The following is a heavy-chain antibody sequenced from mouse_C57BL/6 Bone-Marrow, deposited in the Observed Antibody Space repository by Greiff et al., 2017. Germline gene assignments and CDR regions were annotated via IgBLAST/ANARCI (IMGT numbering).Heavy chain of an antibody. CDR1: GFTFSSYA. J-gene: IGHJ3*01. V-gene: IGHV5-4*03. D-gene: IGHD1-1*01. Sequence: EVKVEESGGGLVKPGGSLKLSCAASGFTFSSYAMSWVRQTPEKRLEWVATISDGGSYTYYPHNVQGRVTISRDNATNNLYLQLSHLTSEDTAMFYCEEAGVISTVVATPAWFAYWGQGTLVTVSA. CDR3: EEAGVISTVVATPAWFAY. CDR2: ISDGGSYT.